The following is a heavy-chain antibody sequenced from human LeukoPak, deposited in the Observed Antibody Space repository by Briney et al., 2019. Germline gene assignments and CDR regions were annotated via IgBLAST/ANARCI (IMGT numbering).Heavy chain of an antibody. CDR2: IRYDGSNK. CDR1: GFTFSSYG. Sequence: GGSLRLSCAASGFTFSSYGMHWVRQAPGKGLEWVAFIRYDGSNKYYADSVKGRFTISRDNSKNTLYLQMNSLRAEDTAVYYCARSRERPGGWFDPWGQGTLVTVSS. V-gene: IGHV3-30*02. D-gene: IGHD1-1*01. J-gene: IGHJ5*02. CDR3: ARSRERPGGWFDP.